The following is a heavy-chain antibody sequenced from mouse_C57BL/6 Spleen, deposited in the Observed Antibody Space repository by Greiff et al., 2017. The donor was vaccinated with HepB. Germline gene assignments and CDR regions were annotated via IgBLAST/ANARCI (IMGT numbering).Heavy chain of an antibody. CDR1: GYTFTNYW. D-gene: IGHD2-4*01. CDR3: ARGGSNYDYDGFAY. J-gene: IGHJ3*01. CDR2: IYPGGGYT. Sequence: QVQLKESGAELVRPGTSVKMSCKASGYTFTNYWIGWAKQRPGHGLEWIGDIYPGGGYTNYNEKFKGKATLTADKSSSTAYMQFSSLTSEDSAIYYCARGGSNYDYDGFAYWGQGTLVTVSA. V-gene: IGHV1-63*01.